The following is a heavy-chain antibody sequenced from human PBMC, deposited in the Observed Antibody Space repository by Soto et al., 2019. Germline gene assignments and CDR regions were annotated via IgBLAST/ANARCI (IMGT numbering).Heavy chain of an antibody. V-gene: IGHV1-58*01. CDR1: GFTFTSSA. CDR2: IVVGIGNT. J-gene: IGHJ4*02. CDR3: AAEEGGYYYDSSGYGY. Sequence: SVKVSCKASGFTFTSSAVQWVRQARGQRLEWIGWIVVGIGNTNYAQKFQERVTITRDMSTSTAYMELSSLRSEDTAVYYCAAEEGGYYYDSSGYGYWGQGTLVTVSS. D-gene: IGHD3-22*01.